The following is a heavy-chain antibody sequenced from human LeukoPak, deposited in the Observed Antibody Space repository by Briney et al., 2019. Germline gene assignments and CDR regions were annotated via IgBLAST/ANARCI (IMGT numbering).Heavy chain of an antibody. Sequence: SVKVSCKASGYTFTSYYMHWVRQAPGQGLEWMGIINPSGGSTSYAQEFQGRVTMTRDTSTSTVYMELSSLRSEDTAVYYCARVPETYYYDSSGYWAFDIWGQGTMVTVSS. J-gene: IGHJ3*02. CDR1: GYTFTSYY. CDR2: INPSGGST. CDR3: ARVPETYYYDSSGYWAFDI. V-gene: IGHV1-46*01. D-gene: IGHD3-22*01.